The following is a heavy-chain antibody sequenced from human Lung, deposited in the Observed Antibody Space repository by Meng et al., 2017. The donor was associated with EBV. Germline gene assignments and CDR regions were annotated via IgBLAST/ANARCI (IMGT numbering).Heavy chain of an antibody. CDR3: ARVVAGRYNWFDP. J-gene: IGHJ5*02. D-gene: IGHD6-6*01. CDR2: INHSGST. Sequence: QVQLQQWGAGLLKPSEPLSLTCAVYGGSFSGYHWSWIRQPPGKGLEWIGEINHSGSTNYNPSLKSLVTISVDTSKNQFSLKLSSVTAADTAVYYCARVVAGRYNWFDPWGQGTLVTVSS. CDR1: GGSFSGYH. V-gene: IGHV4-34*01.